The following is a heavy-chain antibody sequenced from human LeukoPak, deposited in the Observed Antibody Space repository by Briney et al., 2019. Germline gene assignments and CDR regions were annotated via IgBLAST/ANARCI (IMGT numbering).Heavy chain of an antibody. CDR3: ARAPKSMVRGVLGY. Sequence: ASVKVSCKASGYTFTSYGITWVRQAPGQGLEWMGWINPSGGSTSYAQKFQGRVTMTRDTSTSTVYMELGSLRSEDTAVYYCARAPKSMVRGVLGYWGQGTLVTVSS. V-gene: IGHV1-46*01. J-gene: IGHJ4*02. CDR1: GYTFTSYG. CDR2: INPSGGST. D-gene: IGHD3-10*01.